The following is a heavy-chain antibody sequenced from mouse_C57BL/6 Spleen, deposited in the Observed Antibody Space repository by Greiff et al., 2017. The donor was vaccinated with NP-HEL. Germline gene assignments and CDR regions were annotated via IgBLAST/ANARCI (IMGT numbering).Heavy chain of an antibody. CDR3: ARRGSSGYEYYAMDY. V-gene: IGHV5-4*01. D-gene: IGHD3-2*02. CDR2: ISDGGSYT. CDR1: GFTFSSYA. J-gene: IGHJ4*01. Sequence: EVHLVESGGGLVKPGGSLKLSCAASGFTFSSYAMSWVRQTPEKRLEWVATISDGGSYTYYPDNVKGRFTISRDNAKNNLYLQMSHLKSEDTAMYYCARRGSSGYEYYAMDYWGQGTSVTVSS.